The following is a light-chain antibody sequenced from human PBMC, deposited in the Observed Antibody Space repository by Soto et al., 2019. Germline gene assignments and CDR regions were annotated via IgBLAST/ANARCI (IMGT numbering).Light chain of an antibody. CDR1: QGISNY. J-gene: IGKJ3*01. CDR2: AAS. Sequence: DIQMTQSPSSLSASIRDRVTITCRASQGISNYLAWYQQKPGKVPKILIYAASTLQSGVPSRFSGTRSGTDFTLTISSLQPEDVAIYYCQKYNSAPFTFGPGTRVDIK. V-gene: IGKV1-27*01. CDR3: QKYNSAPFT.